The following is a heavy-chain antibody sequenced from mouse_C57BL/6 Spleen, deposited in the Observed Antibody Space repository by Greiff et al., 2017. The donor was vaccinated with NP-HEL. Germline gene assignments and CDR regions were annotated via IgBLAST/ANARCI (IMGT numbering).Heavy chain of an antibody. V-gene: IGHV2-3*01. Sequence: VKLMESGPGLVAPSQSLSITCTVSGFSLPSYGVSWVRQPPGKGLEWLGVIWGDGRPNYHSALISRLRISKDNSKSQVFLKLNSLQTDDTATYYCAKQGRLRPAWFAYWGQGTLVTVSA. J-gene: IGHJ3*01. D-gene: IGHD2-4*01. CDR1: GFSLPSYG. CDR2: IWGDGRP. CDR3: AKQGRLRPAWFAY.